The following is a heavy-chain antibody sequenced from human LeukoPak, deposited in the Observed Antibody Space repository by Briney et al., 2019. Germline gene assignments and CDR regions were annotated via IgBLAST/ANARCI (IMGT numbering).Heavy chain of an antibody. D-gene: IGHD6-6*01. CDR2: ISSSSSYI. V-gene: IGHV3-21*01. Sequence: PGGSLGLSCAASGFTFSSYSMNWVRQAPGKGLEWVSSISSSSSYIYYADSVKGRFTISRDNAKNSLYLQMNSPRAEDTAVYYCARIPYSSSLTDAFDIWGQGTMVTVYS. CDR3: ARIPYSSSLTDAFDI. J-gene: IGHJ3*02. CDR1: GFTFSSYS.